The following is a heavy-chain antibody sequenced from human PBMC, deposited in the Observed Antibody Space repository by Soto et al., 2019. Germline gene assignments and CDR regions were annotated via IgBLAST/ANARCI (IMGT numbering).Heavy chain of an antibody. CDR3: ASTIAAAGPFDY. D-gene: IGHD6-13*01. CDR2: IYYSGST. J-gene: IGHJ4*02. CDR1: GGSISSYY. V-gene: IGHV4-59*01. Sequence: QVQLQESGPGLVKPSETLSLTCTVSGGSISSYYWSWIRQPPGKGLEWIGYIYYSGSTNYNPSLKSRVTRSVDTSKNQFYLKLSSVTAADTAVYYCASTIAAAGPFDYWGQGTLVTVSS.